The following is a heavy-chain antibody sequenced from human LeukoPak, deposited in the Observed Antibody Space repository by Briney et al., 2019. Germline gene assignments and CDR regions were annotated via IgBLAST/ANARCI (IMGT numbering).Heavy chain of an antibody. Sequence: PGGSLRLSCAASGLTFSNYAMTWVRQVPGKGLEWVSSIHGNGGGTVYTDSVKGRFTISRDNSKNTPYLQMNSLRAEDTALYYCTKDPNGDYIGAFDPWGQGTLVTVSS. CDR2: IHGNGGGT. CDR3: TKDPNGDYIGAFDP. CDR1: GLTFSNYA. J-gene: IGHJ5*02. V-gene: IGHV3-23*01. D-gene: IGHD4-17*01.